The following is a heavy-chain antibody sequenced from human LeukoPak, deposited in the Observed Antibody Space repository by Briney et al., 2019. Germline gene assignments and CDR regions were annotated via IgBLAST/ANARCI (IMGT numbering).Heavy chain of an antibody. CDR3: ARGPSSYFYMDV. V-gene: IGHV3-30*02. CDR1: GFTFSTYG. Sequence: GGSLRLSCAASGFTFSTYGMNWVRQAPGKGLEWVSFIRYDGSIKYYADSVKGRFTISRDNSKDTLYLQMGSLRPEDTAVYYCARGPSSYFYMDVWGKGTTVTISS. CDR2: IRYDGSIK. J-gene: IGHJ6*03.